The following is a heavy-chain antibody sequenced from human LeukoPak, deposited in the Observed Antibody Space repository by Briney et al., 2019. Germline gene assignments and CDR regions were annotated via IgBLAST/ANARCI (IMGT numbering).Heavy chain of an antibody. CDR3: ARASWVTTTDAVR. CDR2: MKGTGET. Sequence: GGSLRLSCAASGLSFTTSAMSWVRQGPARGLEWVSSMKGTGETFYADSVKGRFTLSRDSSRNTVHLQLNNLRVEDTAIYYCARASWVTTTDAVRWGQGTLVTVSS. CDR1: GLSFTTSA. D-gene: IGHD3-3*01. V-gene: IGHV3-23*01. J-gene: IGHJ4*02.